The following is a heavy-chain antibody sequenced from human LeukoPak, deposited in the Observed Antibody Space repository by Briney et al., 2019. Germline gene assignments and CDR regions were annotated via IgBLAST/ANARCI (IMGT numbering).Heavy chain of an antibody. CDR3: ARRDGSNGYNYLLGAFDI. V-gene: IGHV3-48*03. CDR2: ISSSGSTI. D-gene: IGHD5-24*01. Sequence: GGSLRLSWAASGFTFSSYEMHWVRQAPGKGLEWISYISSSGSTIYYADSVKGRFTISRDNGKNSLYLQMNSLRAEDTAVYYCARRDGSNGYNYLLGAFDIWGQGTMVTVSS. CDR1: GFTFSSYE. J-gene: IGHJ3*02.